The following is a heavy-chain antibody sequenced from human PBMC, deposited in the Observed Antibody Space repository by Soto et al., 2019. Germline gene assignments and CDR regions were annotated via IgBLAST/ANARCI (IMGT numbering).Heavy chain of an antibody. CDR1: GYTFTSYY. D-gene: IGHD6-19*01. J-gene: IGHJ4*02. CDR3: ATYSSGWYRLDY. Sequence: ASVKVSCKASGYTFTSYYMHWVRQAPGQGLEWMGIINPSGGSTSYAQKFQGRVTMTRDTSTSTVYMELSSLRSEDTAVYYCATYSSGWYRLDYWGQGTLVTVSS. CDR2: INPSGGST. V-gene: IGHV1-46*01.